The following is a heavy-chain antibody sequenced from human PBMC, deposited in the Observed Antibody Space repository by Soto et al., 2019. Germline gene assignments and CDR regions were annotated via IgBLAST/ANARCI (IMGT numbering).Heavy chain of an antibody. Sequence: QITLKESGPTLVKPTQTLTLTCTLSGFSLDTSGVGVGWIRQPPGKTLEWLSLIYWDDDKRYNPSLSSRLTITKDTSKNQVVLTVTNMDPEDTATYYCAHSAVPGTYFFDYWGPGTLVTVSS. CDR1: GFSLDTSGVG. D-gene: IGHD6-19*01. CDR2: IYWDDDK. J-gene: IGHJ4*02. CDR3: AHSAVPGTYFFDY. V-gene: IGHV2-5*02.